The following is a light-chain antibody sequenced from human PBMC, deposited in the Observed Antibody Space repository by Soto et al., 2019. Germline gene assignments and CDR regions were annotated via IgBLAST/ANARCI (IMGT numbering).Light chain of an antibody. J-gene: IGKJ4*01. CDR2: EAS. V-gene: IGKV3-11*01. CDR1: QTISSY. Sequence: EIVLTQSPATLSLSPGERATLSCRASQTISSYLAWYQQKPGQAPRLLIYEASNRATGIPARFSGSGSGTAFTLTISSLEPEDFAVYYCQQRSTWPLTFGGGTKVEIK. CDR3: QQRSTWPLT.